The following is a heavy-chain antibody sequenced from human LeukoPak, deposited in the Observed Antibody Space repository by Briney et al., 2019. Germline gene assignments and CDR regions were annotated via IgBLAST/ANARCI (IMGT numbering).Heavy chain of an antibody. CDR1: GFTFSSYG. CDR2: IWYDGSNK. V-gene: IGHV3-33*06. J-gene: IGHJ6*03. Sequence: PGRSLRLSCAASGFTFSSYGMHWVRQAPGKGVEWVEVIWYDGSNKYYADSVKGRFTISRDNSKNTLYLQMNSLRAEDTAVYYCAKDRVVRGRYYYYMDVWGKGTTVTVSS. D-gene: IGHD3-10*01. CDR3: AKDRVVRGRYYYYMDV.